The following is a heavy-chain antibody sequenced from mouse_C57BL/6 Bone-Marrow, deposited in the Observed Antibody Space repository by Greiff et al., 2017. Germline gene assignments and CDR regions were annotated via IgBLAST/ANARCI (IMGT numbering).Heavy chain of an antibody. CDR2: IDPENGDT. V-gene: IGHV14-4*01. Sequence: VLLQQSGAELVRPGASVKLSCTASGFNIKDDYMHWVKQRPEQGLEWIGWIDPENGDTEYASKFQGQATITADTSSNTAYLQLSILTSEDTAVYYCTTPFYYYGSRRFDYWGQGTTLTVSS. CDR3: TTPFYYYGSRRFDY. D-gene: IGHD1-1*01. CDR1: GFNIKDDY. J-gene: IGHJ2*01.